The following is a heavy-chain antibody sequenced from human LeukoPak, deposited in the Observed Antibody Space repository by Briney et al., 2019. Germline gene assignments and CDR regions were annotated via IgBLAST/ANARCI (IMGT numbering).Heavy chain of an antibody. CDR2: IYYSGIT. Sequence: PSETLSLTCTVSGGSISSYYWSWLRQPPGKGLEWIGFIYYSGITDYNPSLKSRVTISVDTSKNQFSLKLSSETAADTAVYYCARVRALSYYDSSGDLYYFQYWGQGTLVTVSS. J-gene: IGHJ4*02. CDR3: ARVRALSYYDSSGDLYYFQY. D-gene: IGHD3-22*01. V-gene: IGHV4-59*01. CDR1: GGSISSYY.